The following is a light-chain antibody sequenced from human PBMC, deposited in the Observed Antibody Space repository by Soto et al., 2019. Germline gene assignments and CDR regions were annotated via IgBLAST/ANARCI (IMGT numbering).Light chain of an antibody. CDR2: EVT. CDR3: LSYTTSSSYV. CDR1: SSDVGAYNR. Sequence: QSVLTQPASVSGSPGQSITISCTGTSSDVGAYNRVSWYQQRSGKAPKLMVYEVTHRPSGVSNRFSGSKSANTASLTISGLQAEDEADYYCLSYTTSSSYVFGTGTQLTVL. J-gene: IGLJ1*01. V-gene: IGLV2-14*01.